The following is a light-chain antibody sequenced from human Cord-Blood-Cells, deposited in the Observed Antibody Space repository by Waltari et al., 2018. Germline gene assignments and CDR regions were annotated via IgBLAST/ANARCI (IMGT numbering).Light chain of an antibody. CDR3: QQYNNWPPIT. J-gene: IGKJ5*01. V-gene: IGKV3-15*01. CDR1: QSVSSN. Sequence: EIVMTQSPATLSVSPGERATLSCSASQSVSSNLAWYQQKPGQAPRLLIYGASTRATDIPARFSGSGSGTEFTLTISSLQSEEFAVYYCQQYNNWPPITFGQGTRLEIK. CDR2: GAS.